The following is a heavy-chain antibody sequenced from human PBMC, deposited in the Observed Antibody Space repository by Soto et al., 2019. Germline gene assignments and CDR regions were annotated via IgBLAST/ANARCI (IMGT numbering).Heavy chain of an antibody. D-gene: IGHD3-3*01. J-gene: IGHJ3*02. CDR3: ASYYDFWSGSGWSAFDI. Sequence: PVKVSCKASGGTFGSCAIIWVRQAHGQVLEWMGGIIPIFGTANYAQKFQGRVTITADESTSTAYMELSSLRSEDTAVYYCASYYDFWSGSGWSAFDIWGQGTMVPVSS. CDR2: IIPIFGTA. CDR1: GGTFGSCA. V-gene: IGHV1-69*01.